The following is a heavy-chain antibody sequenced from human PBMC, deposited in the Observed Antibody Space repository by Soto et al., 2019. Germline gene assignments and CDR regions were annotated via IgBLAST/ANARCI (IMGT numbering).Heavy chain of an antibody. V-gene: IGHV4-30-4*01. CDR2: IYYSGST. CDR3: ARERPDGARLDP. J-gene: IGHJ5*02. D-gene: IGHD6-6*01. CDR1: GGSISSGDYY. Sequence: SENLSLTCTVSGGSISSGDYYWSWIRQPPGKGLEWIGYIYYSGSTFYNPSLKSRLTISVDTSKNQFSLKLSSVTAADTAVYYCARERPDGARLDPWGQGTLVTVSS.